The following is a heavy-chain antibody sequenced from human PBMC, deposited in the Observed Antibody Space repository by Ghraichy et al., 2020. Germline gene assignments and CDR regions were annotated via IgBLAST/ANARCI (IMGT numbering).Heavy chain of an antibody. CDR2: IYTSGST. CDR1: GGSISSYY. Sequence: SETLSLTCTVSGGSISSYYWSWIRQPAGKGLEWIGRIYTSGSTNYNPSLKSRVTMSVDTSKNQFSLKLSSVTAADTAVYYCARGPKPGITGTNHNENWFDPWGQGTLVTVSS. V-gene: IGHV4-4*07. CDR3: ARGPKPGITGTNHNENWFDP. D-gene: IGHD1-7*01. J-gene: IGHJ5*02.